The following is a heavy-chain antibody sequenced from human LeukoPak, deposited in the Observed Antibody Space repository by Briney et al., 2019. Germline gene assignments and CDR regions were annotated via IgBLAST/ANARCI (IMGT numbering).Heavy chain of an antibody. CDR3: ARVPYDSNHFDY. J-gene: IGHJ4*02. CDR2: INSDGSST. V-gene: IGHV3-74*01. D-gene: IGHD3-22*01. CDR1: GFTFSSYW. Sequence: GGSLRLSCAASGFTFSSYWMHWVRQAPGKGLVWVSRINSDGSSTSYADSVKGRFTISRDNAKNTLYLQMNSLRAEDTAVYYCARVPYDSNHFDYWGQGTLVTVSS.